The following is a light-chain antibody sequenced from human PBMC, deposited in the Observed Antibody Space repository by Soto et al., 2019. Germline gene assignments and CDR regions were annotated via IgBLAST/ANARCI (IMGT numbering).Light chain of an antibody. CDR3: QHRSTWPRT. J-gene: IGKJ4*01. V-gene: IGKV3-11*01. CDR2: DAS. CDR1: QSVSTN. Sequence: EIVLTQSPATLSLSPGERATLSCRASQSVSTNVAWYQQKPGQAPRLLIYDASNRATGIPARFSGSGSGTDFTLTISSLEPEDFAVYYCQHRSTWPRTFGGGTKVEIK.